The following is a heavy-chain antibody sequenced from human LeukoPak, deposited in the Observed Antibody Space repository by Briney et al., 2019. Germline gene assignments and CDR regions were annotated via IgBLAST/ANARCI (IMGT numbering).Heavy chain of an antibody. V-gene: IGHV4-59*05. D-gene: IGHD3-10*01. CDR3: AKHYMGSSYNHGLDC. CDR1: GFTFSSYSMN. Sequence: PGGSLRLSCAASGFTFSSYSMNWVRQAPGKGLEWIGSIYYSGTTYYNPSLKSRVTISVDTSKNQFSLKLSSVTAADTALYYCAKHYMGSSYNHGLDCWGQGTLVTVSS. J-gene: IGHJ4*02. CDR2: IYYSGTT.